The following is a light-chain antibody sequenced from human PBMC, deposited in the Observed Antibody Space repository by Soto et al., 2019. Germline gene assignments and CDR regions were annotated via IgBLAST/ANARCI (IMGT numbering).Light chain of an antibody. J-gene: IGLJ2*01. CDR2: END. Sequence: QAVVTQPPSVSAAPGQKVTISCSGSSSNIGNNYVSWYQQLPGAAPKLLIYENDKRPSGIPDRLSGSKSGTAATLGITGLQTGDEADYYCGTWDSSLSAVVFGGGTKLTVL. V-gene: IGLV1-51*02. CDR3: GTWDSSLSAVV. CDR1: SSNIGNNY.